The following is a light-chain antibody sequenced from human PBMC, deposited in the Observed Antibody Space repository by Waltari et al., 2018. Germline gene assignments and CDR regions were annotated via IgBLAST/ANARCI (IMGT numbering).Light chain of an antibody. Sequence: VLTQSPSTLSVSPGDRAIHSCRASQTISYNLAWYQQRPGQPPRLLIYGASARAAAIPVRFSGSGSGTEFTLTISGLQSEDFAVYYCQHYHQWPPYTFGQGTKVE. CDR1: QTISYN. J-gene: IGKJ2*01. V-gene: IGKV3-15*01. CDR2: GAS. CDR3: QHYHQWPPYT.